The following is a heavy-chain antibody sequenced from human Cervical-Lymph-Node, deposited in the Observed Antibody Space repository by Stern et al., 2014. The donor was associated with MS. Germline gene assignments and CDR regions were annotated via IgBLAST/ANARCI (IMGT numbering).Heavy chain of an antibody. CDR2: IRSKANNYAT. Sequence: EVQLEESGGGLVQPGGSLKLSCAASGFTFSGSAMHWVRQASGKGLEWVGRIRSKANNYATGYAVSVKGRFTISRDDSKNTAYLQMNSLKTEDTAVYYCCTSTTVTTNYWGQGTLVTVSS. V-gene: IGHV3-73*01. CDR3: CTSTTVTTNY. CDR1: GFTFSGSA. D-gene: IGHD4-17*01. J-gene: IGHJ4*02.